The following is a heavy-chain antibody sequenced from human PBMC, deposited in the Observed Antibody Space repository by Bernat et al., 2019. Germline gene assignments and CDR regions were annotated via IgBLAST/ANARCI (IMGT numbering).Heavy chain of an antibody. V-gene: IGHV3-30-3*01. D-gene: IGHD3-22*01. J-gene: IGHJ4*02. Sequence: QVQLVESGGGVVQPGRSLRLSCAASGFTFSSYAMHWVRQAPGKGLEWVAFISYDGSNKYYADSVKGRFTISRDNSKNTLYLQMNSLRAEDTAVYYCARDRPLGGDITMIVVVITFDFDYWGQGTLVTVSS. CDR3: ARDRPLGGDITMIVVVITFDFDY. CDR2: ISYDGSNK. CDR1: GFTFSSYA.